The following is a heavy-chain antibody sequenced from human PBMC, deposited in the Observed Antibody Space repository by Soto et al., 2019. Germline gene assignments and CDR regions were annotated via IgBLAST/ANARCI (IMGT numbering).Heavy chain of an antibody. CDR1: GGTFSSYT. J-gene: IGHJ4*02. V-gene: IGHV1-69*02. Sequence: QVQLVQSGAEVKKPGSSVKVSCKASGGTFSSYTISWVRQAPGQGLEWMGRIIPILGIANYAQKFQGRVTITADNSTSTAYMELSSLRSEDTAVYYCARADSSGWYTSFDYWGQGTLVTVSS. CDR3: ARADSSGWYTSFDY. CDR2: IIPILGIA. D-gene: IGHD6-19*01.